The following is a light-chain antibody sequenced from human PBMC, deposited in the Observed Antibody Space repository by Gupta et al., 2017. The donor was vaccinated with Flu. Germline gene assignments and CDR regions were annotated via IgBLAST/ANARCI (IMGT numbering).Light chain of an antibody. CDR2: ITS. V-gene: IGKV1-39*01. CDR1: QTIRGY. CDR3: QQSVSTPHT. J-gene: IGKJ2*01. Sequence: DFQMTQSPSSLSASVGDSVTITCRASQTIRGYLNWYQQKPGKAPKLLIYITSNLQGGVPSRFSGSGSGTVFTLTIRRLQPEDSATYYCQQSVSTPHTFGQGTKMEIK.